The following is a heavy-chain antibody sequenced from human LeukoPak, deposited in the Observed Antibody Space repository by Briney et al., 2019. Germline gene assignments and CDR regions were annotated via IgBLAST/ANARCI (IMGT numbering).Heavy chain of an antibody. CDR2: IKSKADGGTT. CDR1: GFTFSDAW. J-gene: IGHJ4*02. CDR3: TTDSGPPSGYFDY. V-gene: IGHV3-15*01. D-gene: IGHD1-26*01. Sequence: GGSLRLSCAASGFTFSDAWMSWARQAPGKGLEWVGHIKSKADGGTTDYAAPVKGRFTISRHDPKATLYLQMNSLKTEDTAVYYCTTDSGPPSGYFDYWGQGTLVTVSS.